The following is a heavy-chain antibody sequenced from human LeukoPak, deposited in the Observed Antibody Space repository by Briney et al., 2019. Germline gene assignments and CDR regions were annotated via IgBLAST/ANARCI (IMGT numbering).Heavy chain of an antibody. D-gene: IGHD3-16*02. CDR3: ARHLGGYDYVWGSYRYPWAFDI. CDR2: IYYSGST. CDR1: GGSISSYY. J-gene: IGHJ3*02. Sequence: SETLSLTCTVSGGSISSYYWSWIRQPPGKGLEWIGYIYYSGSTNYNPSLKSRVTISVDTSKNQFSLKLSSVTAADTAVYYCARHLGGYDYVWGSYRYPWAFDIWSQGTMVTVSS. V-gene: IGHV4-59*08.